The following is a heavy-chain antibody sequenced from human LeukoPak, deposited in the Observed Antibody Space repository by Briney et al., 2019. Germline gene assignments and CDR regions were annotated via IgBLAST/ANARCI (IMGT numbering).Heavy chain of an antibody. CDR1: GFTFSSYW. Sequence: GGSLRLSCAASGFTFSSYWMSWVRQAPGKGLEWVANIKQDGSEKYYVDSVKGRFTISRDNAKNSLYLQMNSLRAEDTAVYYCARAAVSFLEWFEYYFDYWGQGTLVTVSS. J-gene: IGHJ4*02. D-gene: IGHD3-3*01. CDR3: ARAAVSFLEWFEYYFDY. CDR2: IKQDGSEK. V-gene: IGHV3-7*01.